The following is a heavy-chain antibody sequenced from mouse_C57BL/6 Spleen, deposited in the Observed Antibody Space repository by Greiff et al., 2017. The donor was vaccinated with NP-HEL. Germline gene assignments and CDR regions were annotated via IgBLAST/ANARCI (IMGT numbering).Heavy chain of an antibody. CDR1: GFTFSSYA. V-gene: IGHV5-4*01. D-gene: IGHD2-5*01. CDR2: ISDGGSYT. Sequence: EVQRVESGGGLVKPGGSLKLSCAASGFTFSSYAMSWVRQTPEKRLEWVATISDGGSYTYYPDNVKGRFTISRDNAKNNLYLQMSHLKSEDTAMYYCAREDSNYDAMDYWGQGTSVTVSS. CDR3: AREDSNYDAMDY. J-gene: IGHJ4*01.